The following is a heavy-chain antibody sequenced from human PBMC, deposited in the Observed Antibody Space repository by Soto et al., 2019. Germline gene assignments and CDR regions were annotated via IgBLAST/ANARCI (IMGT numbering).Heavy chain of an antibody. CDR3: ARISGYSDY. CDR2: INHSGST. CDR1: GGSISSYY. J-gene: IGHJ4*02. D-gene: IGHD3-22*01. Sequence: SETLSLTCTVSGGSISSYYWSWIRQPPGKGLEWIGEINHSGSTNYNPSLKSRVTISVDTSKNQFSLKLSSVTAADTAVYYCARISGYSDYWGQGTLVTVSS. V-gene: IGHV4-34*01.